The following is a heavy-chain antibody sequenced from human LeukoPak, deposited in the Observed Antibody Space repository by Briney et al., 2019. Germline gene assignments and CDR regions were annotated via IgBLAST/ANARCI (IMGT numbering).Heavy chain of an antibody. V-gene: IGHV1-2*02. D-gene: IGHD3-22*01. CDR1: GYTFTAYY. Sequence: ASVTVSCKASGYTFTAYYMHWVRQGPPQGLEGMGLINPNSGGTNYAQKSQGRVTMTRDTSISTAYMELSRLRSDDTAVYYCARDYSDSSGFGAFDIWGEGTMVTVSS. CDR3: ARDYSDSSGFGAFDI. CDR2: INPNSGGT. J-gene: IGHJ3*02.